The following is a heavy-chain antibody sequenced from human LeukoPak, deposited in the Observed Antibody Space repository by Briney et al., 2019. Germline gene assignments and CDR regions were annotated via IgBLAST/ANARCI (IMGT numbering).Heavy chain of an antibody. J-gene: IGHJ5*02. D-gene: IGHD2-15*01. Sequence: SETLSLTCTVSGGSVSSGSYYWSWIRQPPGKGLEWIGYIYYSGSTNYNPSLKSRVTISVDTSKNQFSLKLSSVTAADTAVYYCAREAGYCSGGSCYRYNWFDPWGQGTLVTVSS. CDR1: GGSVSSGSYY. V-gene: IGHV4-61*01. CDR2: IYYSGST. CDR3: AREAGYCSGGSCYRYNWFDP.